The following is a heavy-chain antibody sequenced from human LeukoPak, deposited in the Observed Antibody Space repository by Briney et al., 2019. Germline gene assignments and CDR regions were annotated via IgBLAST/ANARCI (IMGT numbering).Heavy chain of an antibody. J-gene: IGHJ4*02. D-gene: IGHD2-2*01. V-gene: IGHV4-34*01. Sequence: SETLSLTCAVYGGFFSGYYWSWIRQPPGKGLEWVGEINHSGSANYNPSLKSRVTISVDTSKNQFSLKLSSVTAADTAVYYCARGGSSTSCFGAYCFDYWGQGTLVTVSS. CDR2: INHSGSA. CDR3: ARGGSSTSCFGAYCFDY. CDR1: GGFFSGYY.